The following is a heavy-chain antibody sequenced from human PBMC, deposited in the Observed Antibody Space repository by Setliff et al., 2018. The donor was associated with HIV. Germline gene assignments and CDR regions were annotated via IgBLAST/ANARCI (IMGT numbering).Heavy chain of an antibody. J-gene: IGHJ4*02. CDR1: DASISTSNFL. CDR3: GRLETGPATSAYGPFNS. CDR2: SYYSSRT. V-gene: IGHV4-39*02. D-gene: IGHD4-17*01. Sequence: SETLSLTCTVSDASISTSNFLWGWIRQSPGKGPEWIGSSYYSSRTYYNPSLKNRVTISADTSKNHLSLKLTSLTAADTAVYYCGRLETGPATSAYGPFNSWGQGKMVTVSS.